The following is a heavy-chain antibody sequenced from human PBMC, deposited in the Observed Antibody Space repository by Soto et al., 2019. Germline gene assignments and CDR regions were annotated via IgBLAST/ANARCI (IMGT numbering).Heavy chain of an antibody. J-gene: IGHJ5*02. Sequence: SQTLSLTCAISGDSVSSNSAAWNWIRQSPSRGLEWLGRTYYRSKWYNDYAVSVKSRITINPATSKNQFSLQLNPVTPEDTAVYYCARDREGYCSGGSCGKWFDPWGQGTLVTVSS. V-gene: IGHV6-1*01. D-gene: IGHD2-15*01. CDR1: GDSVSSNSAA. CDR2: TYYRSKWYN. CDR3: ARDREGYCSGGSCGKWFDP.